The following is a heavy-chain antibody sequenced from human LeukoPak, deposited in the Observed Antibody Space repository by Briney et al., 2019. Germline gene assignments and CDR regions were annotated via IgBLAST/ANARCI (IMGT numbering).Heavy chain of an antibody. D-gene: IGHD4-17*01. CDR2: ITGNGGTT. CDR3: ARDSYGDANFDS. CDR1: GFTFSNYG. V-gene: IGHV3-23*01. J-gene: IGHJ4*02. Sequence: GGTQRLSCAASGFTFSNYGMNWVRQAPGKGLEWVSGITGNGGTTYYADSVKGRFTISRDISKNAVYLQMNSLRAEDTAVYYCARDSYGDANFDSWGQGTLVTVSS.